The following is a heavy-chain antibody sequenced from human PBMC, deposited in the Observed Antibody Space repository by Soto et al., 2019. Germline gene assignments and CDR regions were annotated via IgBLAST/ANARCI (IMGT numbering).Heavy chain of an antibody. V-gene: IGHV3-23*01. Sequence: EVQLLESGGGLVQPGGSLRLSCAASGLTFSSYAMSWVRQAPGKGLEWVSAISSSGGSTYYADSVKGRFTISRDNSQNTLYLQMNSLRAEDTAVYYCAKRVPAMTTVTRGTNWYFDLWGRGTLVTVSS. CDR3: AKRVPAMTTVTRGTNWYFDL. D-gene: IGHD4-17*01. CDR2: ISSSGGST. J-gene: IGHJ2*01. CDR1: GLTFSSYA.